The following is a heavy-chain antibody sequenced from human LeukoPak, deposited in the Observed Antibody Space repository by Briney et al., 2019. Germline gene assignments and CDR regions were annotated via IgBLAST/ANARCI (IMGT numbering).Heavy chain of an antibody. CDR2: IYSGGST. J-gene: IGHJ4*02. CDR1: GFTVSSNY. V-gene: IGHV3-53*01. Sequence: GGSLRLSCAASGFTVSSNYMSWVRQAPGKGLEWVSVIYSGGSTYYADSVKGRFTISRDNSKNTLYLQMNSLRADDTAVYFCATVYYESSGYSQAFDHWGQGTLVTVSS. CDR3: ATVYYESSGYSQAFDH. D-gene: IGHD3-22*01.